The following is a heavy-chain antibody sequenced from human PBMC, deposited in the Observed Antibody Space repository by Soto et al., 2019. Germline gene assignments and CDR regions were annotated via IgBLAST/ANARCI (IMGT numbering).Heavy chain of an antibody. Sequence: QVQLAQSGAEVKKPGASVKVSCKASGYTFTSYAIHWVRQAPGQRLEWMGWINAGNGNTKYSQKFQHRVTITTDTSANTAYMELSSLRSEDTAVYYCARDGAVAGDSNFDYWGQGTLVTVSS. V-gene: IGHV1-3*01. CDR3: ARDGAVAGDSNFDY. J-gene: IGHJ4*02. CDR2: INAGNGNT. CDR1: GYTFTSYA. D-gene: IGHD6-19*01.